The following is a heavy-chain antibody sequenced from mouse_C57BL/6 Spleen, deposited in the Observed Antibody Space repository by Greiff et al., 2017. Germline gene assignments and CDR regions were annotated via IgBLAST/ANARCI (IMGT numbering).Heavy chain of an antibody. Sequence: EVQLQQSGPELVKPGASVKISCKASGYTFTDYYMNWVKQSHGKSLEWIGDINPNNGGTSYNQKFKGKATLTVDKSSSTAYMELRSLTSEDSAGYYCARGGYYGSSYLGYFDVWGTGTTVTVSS. D-gene: IGHD1-1*01. CDR1: GYTFTDYY. CDR2: INPNNGGT. J-gene: IGHJ1*03. CDR3: ARGGYYGSSYLGYFDV. V-gene: IGHV1-26*01.